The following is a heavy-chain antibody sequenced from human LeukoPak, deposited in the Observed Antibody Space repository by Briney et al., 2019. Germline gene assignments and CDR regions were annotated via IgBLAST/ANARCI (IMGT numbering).Heavy chain of an antibody. J-gene: IGHJ4*02. CDR3: AKDPRLLGYGGQPYDFDY. D-gene: IGHD4-23*01. Sequence: GGSLRLSCAASGFTFDDYAMHWVRQAPGKGLEWVSGISWNSGSIGYADSVKGRFTISRDNAKNSLYLQMNSLRAEDTALYYCAKDPRLLGYGGQPYDFDYWGQGPLVTVSS. CDR1: GFTFDDYA. V-gene: IGHV3-9*01. CDR2: ISWNSGSI.